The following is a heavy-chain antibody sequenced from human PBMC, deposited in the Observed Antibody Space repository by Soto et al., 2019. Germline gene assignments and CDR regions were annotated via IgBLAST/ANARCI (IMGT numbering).Heavy chain of an antibody. CDR1: GFTFSSYA. D-gene: IGHD6-25*01. CDR3: ARESGPHAFDI. Sequence: GGSLRLSCAASGFTFSSYAMNWVRQAPGKGLEWVAVIWYDGSNKYYADSVKGRFTISRDNSKNTLYLQMNSLRAEDTAVYYCARESGPHAFDIWGQGTMVTVSS. J-gene: IGHJ3*02. CDR2: IWYDGSNK. V-gene: IGHV3-33*08.